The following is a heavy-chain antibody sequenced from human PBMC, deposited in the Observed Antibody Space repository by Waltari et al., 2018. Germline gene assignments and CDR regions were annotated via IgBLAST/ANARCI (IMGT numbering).Heavy chain of an antibody. CDR3: ARDAYGGKVVDWFDP. Sequence: EVQLVESGGGLVQPGGSLRLSCAASGFTFSSYWMSWVRQAPGKGLEGVANIKQDGSEKYYLDSVKGRFTISRDNAKNSLYLQMNSLRAEDTAVYYCARDAYGGKVVDWFDPWGQGTLVTVSS. V-gene: IGHV3-7*01. D-gene: IGHD2-15*01. CDR2: IKQDGSEK. J-gene: IGHJ5*02. CDR1: GFTFSSYW.